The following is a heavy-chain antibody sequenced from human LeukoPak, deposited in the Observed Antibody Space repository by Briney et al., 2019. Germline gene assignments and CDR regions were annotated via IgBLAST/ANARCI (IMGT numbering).Heavy chain of an antibody. D-gene: IGHD5-12*01. CDR3: ARHGVATIPYFDY. Sequence: GESLKISCKGSGYSFTSYWIGWVLQMPGKGLEWMGIIYPGDSDTRYSPSFQGQVTISADKSISTAYLQWSSLKASDTAMYYCARHGVATIPYFDYWGQGTLVTVSS. CDR1: GYSFTSYW. CDR2: IYPGDSDT. J-gene: IGHJ4*02. V-gene: IGHV5-51*01.